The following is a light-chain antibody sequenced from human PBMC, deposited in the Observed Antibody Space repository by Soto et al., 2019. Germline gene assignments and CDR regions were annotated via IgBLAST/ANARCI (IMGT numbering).Light chain of an antibody. CDR1: QSVSRN. CDR2: GAS. V-gene: IGKV3-15*01. Sequence: EIVMTQSPATLSVSPGERATLSCRASQSVSRNLAWYQQKPGQAPRLLIYGASTRATGIPARFSGSGSGTEFTLTISSRQSEDFAVYYCQQYNNWPPYTFGQGTKLEIK. CDR3: QQYNNWPPYT. J-gene: IGKJ2*01.